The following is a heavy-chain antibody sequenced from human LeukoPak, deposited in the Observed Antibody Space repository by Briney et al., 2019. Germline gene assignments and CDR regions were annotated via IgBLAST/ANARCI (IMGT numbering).Heavy chain of an antibody. Sequence: GGSLRLSCAASGFTFSGYSMNWVRQAPGKGLEWVSSISSSSSNIYYADSVKGRLAISRDNAKNSLYLQMNSLGAEDTAVYYCAKDPLGIAAAGTFDYWGQGTLVTVSS. D-gene: IGHD6-13*01. V-gene: IGHV3-21*04. CDR3: AKDPLGIAAAGTFDY. J-gene: IGHJ4*02. CDR2: ISSSSSNI. CDR1: GFTFSGYS.